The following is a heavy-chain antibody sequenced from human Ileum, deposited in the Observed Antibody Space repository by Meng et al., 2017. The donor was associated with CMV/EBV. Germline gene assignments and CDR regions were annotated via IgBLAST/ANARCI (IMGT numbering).Heavy chain of an antibody. Sequence: GEFLKTPCAASGFPFSNYWLHWVRQAPGKGLVWVSRINTGGSTSYADSVKGRFTISRDNAQNTLYLQLRSLRAEDTAVYYCGYSYGYPYYNMDVWGQGTTVTVSS. CDR1: GFPFSNYW. CDR3: GYSYGYPYYNMDV. CDR2: INTGGST. J-gene: IGHJ6*02. D-gene: IGHD5-18*01. V-gene: IGHV3-74*01.